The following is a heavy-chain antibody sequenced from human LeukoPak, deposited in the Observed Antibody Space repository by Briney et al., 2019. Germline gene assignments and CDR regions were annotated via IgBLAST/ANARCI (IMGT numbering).Heavy chain of an antibody. V-gene: IGHV3-53*01. J-gene: IGHJ4*02. D-gene: IGHD1-26*01. Sequence: SGGSLRLSCAASGFAVSSNYMSWVRQAPGKGLEWVSVIYSGGSTYYADSVKGRFTISRDNSKNTLYLQMNSLRAEDTAVYYCARDLGGATDYWGQGTLVTVSS. CDR3: ARDLGGATDY. CDR2: IYSGGST. CDR1: GFAVSSNY.